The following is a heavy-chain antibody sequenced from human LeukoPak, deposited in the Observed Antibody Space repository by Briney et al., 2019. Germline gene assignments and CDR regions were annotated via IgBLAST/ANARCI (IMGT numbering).Heavy chain of an antibody. J-gene: IGHJ4*02. D-gene: IGHD3-3*01. CDR2: ISWDGGST. V-gene: IGHV3-43*01. CDR1: GFTFDDYT. Sequence: GGSLRLSCAASGFTFDDYTMHWVRQAPGKGLEWVSLISWDGGSTYYADSVKGRFTISRDNSKNTLYLQMNSLRAEDTAVYYCAKGPLFLAALTYFDYWGQGTLVTVSS. CDR3: AKGPLFLAALTYFDY.